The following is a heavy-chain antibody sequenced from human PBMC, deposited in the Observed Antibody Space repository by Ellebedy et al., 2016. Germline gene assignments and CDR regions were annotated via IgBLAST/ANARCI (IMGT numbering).Heavy chain of an antibody. Sequence: SETLSLTCTVSGGSISSSSYYWGWIRQPPGKGLEWIGSIYYSGSTYYNPSLKSRVTISVDTSKNQFSLKLGSVTAADTAVYYCARVIWFGELLPYYYGMDVWGQGTTVTVSS. V-gene: IGHV4-39*07. CDR2: IYYSGST. D-gene: IGHD3-10*01. J-gene: IGHJ6*02. CDR1: GGSISSSSYY. CDR3: ARVIWFGELLPYYYGMDV.